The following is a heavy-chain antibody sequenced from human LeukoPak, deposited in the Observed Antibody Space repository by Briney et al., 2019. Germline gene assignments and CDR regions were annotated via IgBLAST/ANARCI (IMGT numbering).Heavy chain of an antibody. J-gene: IGHJ6*02. D-gene: IGHD6-13*01. V-gene: IGHV3-23*01. CDR2: ISGGGGST. CDR1: GFTFTSYS. Sequence: GGSLRLSCAASGFTFTSYSMNWVRQAPGKGLEWVSTISGGGGSTYYADSVKGRFTISKDNSKNTLYLQVNSLRAEDTAVYYCAKDRTWSLHYGMDVWGQGTTVTVSS. CDR3: AKDRTWSLHYGMDV.